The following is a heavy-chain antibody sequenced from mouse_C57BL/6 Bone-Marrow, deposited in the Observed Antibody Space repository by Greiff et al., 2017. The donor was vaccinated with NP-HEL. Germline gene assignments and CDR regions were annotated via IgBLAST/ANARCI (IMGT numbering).Heavy chain of an antibody. V-gene: IGHV1-64*01. Sequence: QVQLQQPGAELVKPGASVKLSCKASGYNFTSYWMHWVKQRPGQGLEWIGMIHPNSGSTNYNEKFKSKATLTVDKSSSTAYMQLSSLTSEDSAVYYCAREIGNPAFDYWGQGTTLTVSA. CDR3: AREIGNPAFDY. J-gene: IGHJ2*01. D-gene: IGHD2-1*01. CDR2: IHPNSGST. CDR1: GYNFTSYW.